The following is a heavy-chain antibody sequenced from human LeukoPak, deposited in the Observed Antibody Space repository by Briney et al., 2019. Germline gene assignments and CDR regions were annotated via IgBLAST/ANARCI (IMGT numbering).Heavy chain of an antibody. D-gene: IGHD3-10*01. CDR1: GGSITSSSYY. J-gene: IGHJ5*02. CDR2: MYHGGTT. CDR3: ARRYGSAIRQDNWFDP. V-gene: IGHV4-39*01. Sequence: SETLSLTCTVSGGSITSSSYYWGWIRQPPGKGLEWIGSMYHGGTTYYNPSLKSRVTISVDTSKNQLCLYLSSVTAADTAVYYCARRYGSAIRQDNWFDPWGQGTLVTVSS.